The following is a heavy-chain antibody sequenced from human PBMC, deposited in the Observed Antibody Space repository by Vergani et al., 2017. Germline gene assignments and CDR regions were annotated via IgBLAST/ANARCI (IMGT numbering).Heavy chain of an antibody. CDR2: IYYSGST. J-gene: IGHJ5*02. D-gene: IGHD6-19*01. V-gene: IGHV4-39*01. CDR3: ARHSXVEWLVKLGWIDP. Sequence: QLQLQESGPGLLKPSATLALTCSVSGASIRSSNYYWGWIRQPPGKGLEWIASIYYSGSTYYNPSLKSRVTISVDTSKNQFSLKLSSVTAADTAFYFCARHSXVEWLVKLGWIDPWGQGSLVTVSS. CDR1: GASIRSSNYY.